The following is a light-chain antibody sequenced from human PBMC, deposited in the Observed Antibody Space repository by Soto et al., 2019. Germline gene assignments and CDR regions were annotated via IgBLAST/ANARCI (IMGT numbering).Light chain of an antibody. CDR1: SSDVGAYNF. CDR3: RSYTSSSTHV. V-gene: IGLV2-14*03. J-gene: IGLJ1*01. Sequence: QSALTQPASVSGSPGQSITISCTGTSSDVGAYNFVSWYQQHPGKVPKLMIFDVSSRPSVVSDRFSGSKSGNTASLTISGLQGEDEGDYYRRSYTSSSTHVFGSGTKLTVL. CDR2: DVS.